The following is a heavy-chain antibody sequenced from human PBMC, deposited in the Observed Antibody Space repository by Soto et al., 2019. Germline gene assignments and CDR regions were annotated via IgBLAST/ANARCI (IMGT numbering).Heavy chain of an antibody. J-gene: IGHJ1*01. V-gene: IGHV3-23*01. CDR1: GFTFSSYS. CDR3: AKIPSDIVFVVAADY. Sequence: PGGALRLSRAASGFTFSSYSMSGGRQAPGEGLGWGSAISGSGGGTYYADSLKGRVTTSRDNYKNPLYLQMNSLRAEDTAVYYCAKIPSDIVFVVAADYWGHGTLAT. D-gene: IGHD2-15*01. CDR2: ISGSGGGT.